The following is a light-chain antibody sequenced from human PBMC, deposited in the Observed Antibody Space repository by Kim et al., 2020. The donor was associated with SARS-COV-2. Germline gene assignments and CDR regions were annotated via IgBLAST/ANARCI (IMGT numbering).Light chain of an antibody. CDR2: AAS. Sequence: AAVGDRVPITWRASQSVSNYFAWYPPEPGKGPKLLIYAASTLPSGVPSRFSGSGSWTDFTLTISSLQPEDVATYFWQKYNSALLTFDGGTKVDIK. CDR3: QKYNSALLT. CDR1: QSVSNY. J-gene: IGKJ4*01. V-gene: IGKV1-27*01.